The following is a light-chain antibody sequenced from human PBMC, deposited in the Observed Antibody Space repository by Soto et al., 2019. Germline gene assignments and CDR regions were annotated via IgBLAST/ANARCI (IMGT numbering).Light chain of an antibody. J-gene: IGLJ2*01. V-gene: IGLV1-47*01. CDR3: AAWDDSLSGPCVV. CDR2: RNN. CDR1: SSNIGSNY. Sequence: QSVLTQPPSASGTPGQRVTISCSGSSSNIGSNYVYWYQQLPGTAPKPLIYRNNQRPSGDPDRFSGSKSGTSASLAISGLRSEDEADYYCAAWDDSLSGPCVVFGGGTKLTVL.